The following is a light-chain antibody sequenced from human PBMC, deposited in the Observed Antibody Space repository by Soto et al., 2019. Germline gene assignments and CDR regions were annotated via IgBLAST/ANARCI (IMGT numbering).Light chain of an antibody. CDR2: GAS. J-gene: IGKJ5*01. CDR1: QSVAGNY. Sequence: IVLTQSPGTLSLSPGERATLSCMASQSVAGNYLAWYQQKPGQAPRLLIYGASSRATGIPERFSGSGSGTDFTLTISSLEPEDFAVYYCQQRSNWPPITFGQGTRLEIK. V-gene: IGKV3D-20*02. CDR3: QQRSNWPPIT.